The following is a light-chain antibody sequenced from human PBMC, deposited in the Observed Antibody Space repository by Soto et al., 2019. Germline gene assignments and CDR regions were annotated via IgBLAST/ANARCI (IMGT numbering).Light chain of an antibody. V-gene: IGKV3-20*01. Sequence: EIVLTQSPGTLSLSPGERATLSCRASQSGSRSHLAWFQQKPGQAPRLLIYHVSTRASGIPDRFSGSGSGTDFTLTISRLEPEDFAVYYCQQYGDSAYTFGRGTKLEIK. CDR2: HVS. CDR3: QQYGDSAYT. J-gene: IGKJ2*01. CDR1: QSGSRSH.